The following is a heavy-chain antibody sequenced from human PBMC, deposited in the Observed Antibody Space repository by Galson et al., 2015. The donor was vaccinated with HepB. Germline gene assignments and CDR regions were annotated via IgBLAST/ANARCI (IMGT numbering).Heavy chain of an antibody. J-gene: IGHJ5*02. CDR1: GFTFSNYG. CDR3: ARGASTPYCSSTSCYLRFDP. CDR2: IWFDGDNK. D-gene: IGHD2-2*01. V-gene: IGHV3-33*01. Sequence: SLRLSCAASGFTFSNYGMHWVRQAPGKGLEWVAVIWFDGDNKYYADSVKGRFTISRDNSRNTLYLQMNRLRADDTAVYYCARGASTPYCSSTSCYLRFDPWGQGTLVTVSS.